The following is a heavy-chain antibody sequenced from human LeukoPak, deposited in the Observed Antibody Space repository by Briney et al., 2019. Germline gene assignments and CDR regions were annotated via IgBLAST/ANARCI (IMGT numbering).Heavy chain of an antibody. D-gene: IGHD3-22*01. CDR2: IYYSGSA. CDR3: ASSDYDSSGYYFFDY. Sequence: PSETLSLTCTVSGGSISSGGYYWSWIRQHPGKGLEWIGYIYYSGSAYYNPSLKSRVTISVDTSKNQFSLKLSSVTAADTAVYYCASSDYDSSGYYFFDYWGQGTLVTVSS. V-gene: IGHV4-31*03. CDR1: GGSISSGGYY. J-gene: IGHJ4*02.